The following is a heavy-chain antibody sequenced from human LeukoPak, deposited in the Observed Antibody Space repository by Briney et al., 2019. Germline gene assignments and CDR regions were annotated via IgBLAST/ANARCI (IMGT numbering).Heavy chain of an antibody. D-gene: IGHD5-12*01. Sequence: PSETLSLTCTVSGGSISSYYWSWIRQPPGKGLERIGFIYYSGSANYNPSLRSRVTISVDTSKNQFSLKLTSVTAADTAVYYCARTGVVATSYFFDYWGQGTLVTVSS. V-gene: IGHV4-59*01. CDR2: IYYSGSA. J-gene: IGHJ4*02. CDR3: ARTGVVATSYFFDY. CDR1: GGSISSYY.